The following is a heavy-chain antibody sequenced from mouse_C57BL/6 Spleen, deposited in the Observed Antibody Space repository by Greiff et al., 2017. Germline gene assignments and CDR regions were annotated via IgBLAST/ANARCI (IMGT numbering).Heavy chain of an antibody. D-gene: IGHD3-3*01. CDR2: INPGSGGT. J-gene: IGHJ4*01. Sequence: QVQLQQSGAELVRPGTSVKVSCKASGYAFTNYLIEWVKQRPGQGLEWIGVINPGSGGTNYNEKFKGKATLTADKSSSTAYMQLSSLTSEDSAVYYCARRDPYYAMGYWGQGASVTVAS. CDR3: ARRDPYYAMGY. V-gene: IGHV1-54*01. CDR1: GYAFTNYL.